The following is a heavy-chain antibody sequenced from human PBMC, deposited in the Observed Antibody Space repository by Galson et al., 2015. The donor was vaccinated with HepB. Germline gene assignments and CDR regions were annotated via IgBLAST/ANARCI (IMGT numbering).Heavy chain of an antibody. CDR1: GYTFTSYA. V-gene: IGHV7-4-1*02. CDR2: INTNTGNP. D-gene: IGHD2-2*01. CDR3: ARDRGLMRYCSSTSCPGYFQH. J-gene: IGHJ1*01. Sequence: VKVSCKASGYTFTSYAMNWVRQAPGQGLEWMGWINTNTGNPTYAQGFTGRFVFSLDTSVSTAYLQISSLKAEDTAVYYCARDRGLMRYCSSTSCPGYFQHWGQGTLVTVSS.